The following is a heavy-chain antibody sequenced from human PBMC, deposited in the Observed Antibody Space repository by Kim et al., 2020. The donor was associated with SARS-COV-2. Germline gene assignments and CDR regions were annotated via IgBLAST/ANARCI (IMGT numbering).Heavy chain of an antibody. J-gene: IGHJ6*02. V-gene: IGHV7-4-1*02. CDR2: INTNTGNP. CDR3: ARGASRYYYYYGMDV. CDR1: GYTFTSYA. Sequence: ASVKVSCKASGYTFTSYAMNWVRQAPGQGLEWMGWINTNTGNPTYAQGFTGRFVFSLDTSVSTAYLQISSLKAEDTAVYYCARGASRYYYYYGMDVWGQGTTVTVSS.